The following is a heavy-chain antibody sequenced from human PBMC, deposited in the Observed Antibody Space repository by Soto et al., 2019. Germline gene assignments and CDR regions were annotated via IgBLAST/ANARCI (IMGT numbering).Heavy chain of an antibody. CDR3: ARVGGAPLGAFDI. V-gene: IGHV4-61*08. D-gene: IGHD2-15*01. CDR2: IFYSGSI. J-gene: IGHJ3*02. Sequence: GDHRSLKKQPPGRGLEWIGYIFYSGSIEYNPSLKSRVTISLDTSENQFSLKLTSVTSADTAVYYCARVGGAPLGAFDIWGQGTTVTVSS. CDR1: GDH.